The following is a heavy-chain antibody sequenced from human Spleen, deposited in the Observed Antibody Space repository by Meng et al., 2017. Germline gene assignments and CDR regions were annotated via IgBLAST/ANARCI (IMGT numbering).Heavy chain of an antibody. V-gene: IGHV6-1*01. CDR1: GDSVSSNIGA. CDR3: ARGVTTFDY. D-gene: IGHD4-17*01. Sequence: QVPLQQSGPGLGQPSRTPSVPCAISGDSVSSNIGAWNWIRQSPSRGLEWLGRTYYRSKWYNEYAVSVKSRITINPDTSKNQLSLQLSSVTPEDTAVYYCARGVTTFDYWGQGTLVTVSS. J-gene: IGHJ4*02. CDR2: TYYRSKWYN.